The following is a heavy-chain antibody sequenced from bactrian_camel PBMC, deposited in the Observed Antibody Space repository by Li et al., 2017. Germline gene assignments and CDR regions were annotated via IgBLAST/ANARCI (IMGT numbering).Heavy chain of an antibody. CDR1: DYTIRTC. V-gene: IGHV3S53*01. CDR3: AASGFCHYRDYRVPAN. D-gene: IGHD4*01. CDR2: ITSAGIT. J-gene: IGHJ4*01. Sequence: HVQLVESGGGSVQAGGSLRLSCVASDYTIRTCMGWFRQAPGMEREGVATITSAGITTYADSVKGRFTISSDNAKNTLYLQMDSLKPEDTAVYYCAASGFCHYRDYRVPANRGQGTQVTVS.